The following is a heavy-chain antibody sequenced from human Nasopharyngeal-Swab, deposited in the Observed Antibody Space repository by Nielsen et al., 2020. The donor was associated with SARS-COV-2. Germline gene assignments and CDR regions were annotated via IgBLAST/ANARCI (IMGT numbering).Heavy chain of an antibody. CDR2: INGGGSLT. J-gene: IGHJ6*03. Sequence: GGSLRLSCAASGFTFNTYSMTWVRQAPGKGLEWVSLINGGGSLTYYADSVKGRFTISRDDAKNTLYLQMNSLRTEDTAVYYCARVDSASHRQIRYYNYYYMDAWGKGTTVTVPS. D-gene: IGHD1-26*01. V-gene: IGHV3-23*01. CDR1: GFTFNTYS. CDR3: ARVDSASHRQIRYYNYYYMDA.